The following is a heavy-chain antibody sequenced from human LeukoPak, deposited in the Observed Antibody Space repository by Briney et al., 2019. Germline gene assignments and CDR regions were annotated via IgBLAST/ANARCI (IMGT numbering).Heavy chain of an antibody. D-gene: IGHD3-10*01. J-gene: IGHJ4*02. CDR2: ISFDGSNK. V-gene: IGHV3-30-3*01. Sequence: PGRSLRLSCAASGFTFSSYAVHWVRQAPGKGLEWVAVISFDGSNKYYADSVKGRFTISRDNSKNTLYLQMNSLRVEDTAVYYCARGQDYYGSGRQAPFDYWGQGTLVTVSS. CDR1: GFTFSSYA. CDR3: ARGQDYYGSGRQAPFDY.